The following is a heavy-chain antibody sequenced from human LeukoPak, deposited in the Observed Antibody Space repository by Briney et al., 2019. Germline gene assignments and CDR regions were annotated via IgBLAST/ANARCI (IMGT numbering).Heavy chain of an antibody. CDR3: AREGGGVTTTVAY. J-gene: IGHJ4*02. Sequence: SETLSLTCTVSGGSISSYYWSWIRQPPGKGLEWIGYIYHSGSTYYNPSLKSRVTISVDRSKNQFSLKLSSVTAADTAVYYCAREGGGVTTTVAYWGQGTLVTVSS. CDR2: IYHSGST. D-gene: IGHD4-11*01. V-gene: IGHV4-59*12. CDR1: GGSISSYY.